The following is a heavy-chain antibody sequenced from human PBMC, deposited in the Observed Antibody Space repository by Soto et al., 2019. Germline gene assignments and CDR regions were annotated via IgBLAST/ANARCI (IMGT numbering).Heavy chain of an antibody. Sequence: GASVKVSCKASGGTFSSYTISWVRQAPGQGLEWMGRIIPILGIANYAQKFQGRVTITADKSTSTAYMELSSLRSEDTAVYYCAREGSYGARPPVDYWGQGTLVTVSS. J-gene: IGHJ4*02. CDR2: IIPILGIA. CDR3: AREGSYGARPPVDY. D-gene: IGHD3-16*01. CDR1: GGTFSSYT. V-gene: IGHV1-69*04.